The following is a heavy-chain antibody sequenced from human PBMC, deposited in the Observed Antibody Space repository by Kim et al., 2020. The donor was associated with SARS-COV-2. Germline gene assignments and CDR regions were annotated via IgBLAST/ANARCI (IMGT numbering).Heavy chain of an antibody. Sequence: KGRLTITGDNSKNSMYLQMNSLRPEDTAVYYCAKDQGGFYFVSGSYNGMDVWGQGTTVTVSS. J-gene: IGHJ6*02. V-gene: IGHV3-30*02. D-gene: IGHD3-10*01. CDR3: AKDQGGFYFVSGSYNGMDV.